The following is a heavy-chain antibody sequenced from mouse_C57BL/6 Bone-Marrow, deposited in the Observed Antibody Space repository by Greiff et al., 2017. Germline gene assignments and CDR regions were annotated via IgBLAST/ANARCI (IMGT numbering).Heavy chain of an antibody. CDR2: IDPENGDT. D-gene: IGHD1-1*01. V-gene: IGHV14-4*01. Sequence: VQLQQSGAELVRPGASVELSCTASGFNIKDDYMHWVKQRPEQGLEWIGWIDPENGDTEYASKFPGKATITADTSSNPSYLQLSSQTSEDTAVYYCMFITTVVAYDFWYFDVWGTGTTVTVSS. CDR1: GFNIKDDY. J-gene: IGHJ1*03. CDR3: MFITTVVAYDFWYFDV.